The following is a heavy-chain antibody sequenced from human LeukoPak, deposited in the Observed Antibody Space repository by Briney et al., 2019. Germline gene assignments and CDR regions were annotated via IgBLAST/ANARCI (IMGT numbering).Heavy chain of an antibody. CDR3: ANHAPGVGTPPGVYNWFDP. J-gene: IGHJ5*02. CDR2: ISGSGGST. CDR1: GFTFSSYA. V-gene: IGHV3-23*01. D-gene: IGHD2-21*02. Sequence: GGSLRLSCAASGFTFSSYAMSWVRQAPGKGLEWVSAISGSGGSTYYADSVKGRFTISRDNSKNTLYLQMNSLRAEDTAVYYCANHAPGVGTPPGVYNWFDPWGQGTLVTVSS.